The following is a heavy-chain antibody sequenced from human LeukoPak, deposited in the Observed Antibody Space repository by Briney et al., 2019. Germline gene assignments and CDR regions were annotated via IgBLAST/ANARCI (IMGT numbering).Heavy chain of an antibody. J-gene: IGHJ4*02. CDR3: AKLAGIRGWFVYYFDY. Sequence: PGGSLRLSCAASGFTFGTHAMTWVRQAPGKGLEWVSSMSGRGDTSYYADSVKGRFTISRDNSKNTLFLQMNSLRAEDTAVYYCAKLAGIRGWFVYYFDYWGQGTLVTVS. CDR2: MSGRGDTS. V-gene: IGHV3-23*01. CDR1: GFTFGTHA. D-gene: IGHD6-19*01.